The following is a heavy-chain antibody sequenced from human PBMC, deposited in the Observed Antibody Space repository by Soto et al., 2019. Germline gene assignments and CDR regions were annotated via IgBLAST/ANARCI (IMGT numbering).Heavy chain of an antibody. V-gene: IGHV3-33*01. CDR3: ASYRYSNPTPGMDV. CDR1: GFTFSHHG. D-gene: IGHD4-4*01. CDR2: IWYDGSNK. J-gene: IGHJ6*02. Sequence: GGSLRLSCAVSGFTFSHHGIQWVRQAPGKGLEWVATIWYDGSNKYYADSVKGRFTISRDNSKNTVYLQMNSLRAEDSAVYYCASYRYSNPTPGMDVWGQGTTVTVSS.